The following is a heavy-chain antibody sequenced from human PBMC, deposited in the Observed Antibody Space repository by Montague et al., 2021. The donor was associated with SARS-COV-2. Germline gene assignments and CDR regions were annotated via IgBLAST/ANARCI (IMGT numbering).Heavy chain of an antibody. CDR2: MYNSEKI. V-gene: IGHV4-59*13. CDR1: GASISSYS. CDR3: ARAIVSGLCSGGSCYKGYYYYMDV. J-gene: IGHJ6*03. Sequence: SETLSLTRTVSGASISSYSWSWIRQPPGKGLEWIGYMYNSEKINXNPSLQSRVTISVDTSKGQLSLKLNSVTAADTAVYFCARAIVSGLCSGGSCYKGYYYYMDVWGKGTTVTVSS. D-gene: IGHD2-15*01.